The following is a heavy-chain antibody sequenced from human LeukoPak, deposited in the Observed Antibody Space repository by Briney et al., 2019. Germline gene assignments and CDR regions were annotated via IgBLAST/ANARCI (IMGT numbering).Heavy chain of an antibody. CDR1: GGSISSGSYY. Sequence: SETLSLTRTVSGGSISSGSYYWSWIRQPAGKGLEWIGRIYTSGSTTYNPTLKSRVTISVATSKNQFSLKLSSVTAADTAVYYCASEYSYGLDALDIWGQGTMVTVSS. CDR3: ASEYSYGLDALDI. CDR2: IYTSGST. J-gene: IGHJ3*02. D-gene: IGHD5-18*01. V-gene: IGHV4-61*02.